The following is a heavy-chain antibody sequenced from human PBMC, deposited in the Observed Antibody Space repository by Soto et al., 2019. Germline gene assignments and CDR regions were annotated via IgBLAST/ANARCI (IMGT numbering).Heavy chain of an antibody. CDR2: IIPIFGKA. Sequence: QVQLLQSGAEVKKPGSSMKVSCKISGGSFSNYAISWLRQAPGQSFEWMGGIIPIFGKADYAQKFQARLTIDADESTSTVYMELSSLTSEDTATYFCAGADTGYYGDYWGQGTLVTVSS. CDR3: AGADTGYYGDY. CDR1: GGSFSNYA. J-gene: IGHJ4*02. V-gene: IGHV1-69*12. D-gene: IGHD3-9*01.